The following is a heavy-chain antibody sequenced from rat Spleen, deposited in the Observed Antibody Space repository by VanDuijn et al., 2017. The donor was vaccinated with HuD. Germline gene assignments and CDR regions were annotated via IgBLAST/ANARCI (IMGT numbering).Heavy chain of an antibody. CDR1: GFSLTSNG. CDR3: TRDRGITMMVPLMDA. J-gene: IGHJ4*01. Sequence: QVQVKESGPGLVQPSQTLSLTCTVSGFSLTSNGVSWVRQPPGKGLEWIAAISSGGNTYYNSVLKSRLSISRDTSKSQVFLEMNSLQTDDTAIYYCTRDRGITMMVPLMDAWGQGASVTVSS. D-gene: IGHD1-12*03. CDR2: ISSGGNT. V-gene: IGHV2-4*01.